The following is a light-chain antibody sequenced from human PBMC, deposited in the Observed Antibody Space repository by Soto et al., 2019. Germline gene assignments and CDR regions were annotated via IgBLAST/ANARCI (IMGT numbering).Light chain of an antibody. V-gene: IGKV1-33*01. CDR2: DAS. CDR3: QQCDNLPYT. CDR1: QDINNS. Sequence: DVLMTQSPSSLSASVGDRVTITCQASQDINNSLNWYQQKPGKAPKLLIYDASNLETGVPSRFSGSGSGTEFTFTISSLQPEDIATYFCQQCDNLPYTFGQGTKLEMK. J-gene: IGKJ2*01.